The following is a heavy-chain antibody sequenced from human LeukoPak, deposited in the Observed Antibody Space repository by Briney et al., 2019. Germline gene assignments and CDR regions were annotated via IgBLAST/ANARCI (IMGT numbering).Heavy chain of an antibody. Sequence: PGGSLRLSCAASGFTFDDYAMHWVRQAPGKGLEWVSGISWNSGSIGYADSVKGRFTISRDNAKNSLYLQMNSLRAEDTALYYCAKDIGAVAEWYFQHWGQGTLVTVSS. CDR3: AKDIGAVAEWYFQH. J-gene: IGHJ1*01. CDR1: GFTFDDYA. CDR2: ISWNSGSI. V-gene: IGHV3-9*01. D-gene: IGHD6-19*01.